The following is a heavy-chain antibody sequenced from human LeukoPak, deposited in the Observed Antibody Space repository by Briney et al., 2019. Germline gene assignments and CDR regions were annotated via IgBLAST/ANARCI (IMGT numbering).Heavy chain of an antibody. Sequence: SETLSLTCTVSGASVRGYYWSWIRQPPGKGLEWIGYIHYTGNTDYNPSLKSRVTISVYTSKNQFSLKLSSVTAADTAVYYRARLKYYYDSSGYRAEYFQHWGQGTLVTVSS. CDR1: GASVRGYY. V-gene: IGHV4-59*02. CDR3: ARLKYYYDSSGYRAEYFQH. J-gene: IGHJ1*01. D-gene: IGHD3-22*01. CDR2: IHYTGNT.